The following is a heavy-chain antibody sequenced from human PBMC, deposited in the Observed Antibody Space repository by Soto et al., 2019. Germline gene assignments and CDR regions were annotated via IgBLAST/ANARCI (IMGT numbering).Heavy chain of an antibody. J-gene: IGHJ4*02. D-gene: IGHD2-2*01. CDR3: ARAASHCDFDY. CDR1: GFTFSSYN. Sequence: GGSLRLSXAASGFTFSSYNMNWVRQAPGKGLEWVSSISSRSTYIYYADSVKGRFTISRDNAKNSLYLQMNSLRAEDTAVYYCARAASHCDFDYWGQGTLVTVSS. V-gene: IGHV3-21*01. CDR2: ISSRSTYI.